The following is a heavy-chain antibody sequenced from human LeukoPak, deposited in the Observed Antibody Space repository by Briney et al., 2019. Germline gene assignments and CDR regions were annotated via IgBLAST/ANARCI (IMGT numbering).Heavy chain of an antibody. CDR1: GFTFDDYA. V-gene: IGHV3-9*01. Sequence: GGTLRLSCAVSGFTFDDYAMHWVRLVPGKGLEWVSGISWNSDTIGYGDSVKGRFTISRDNAKNSLYLQMNSLRPEDTALYYCATNGGGDSGYGNFDYWGQGTLVTVSS. J-gene: IGHJ4*02. D-gene: IGHD5-12*01. CDR2: ISWNSDTI. CDR3: ATNGGGDSGYGNFDY.